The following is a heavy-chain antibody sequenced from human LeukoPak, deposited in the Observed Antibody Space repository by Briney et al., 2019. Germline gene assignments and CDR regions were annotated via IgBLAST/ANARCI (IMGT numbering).Heavy chain of an antibody. CDR1: GYSFTNYW. V-gene: IGHV5-51*01. J-gene: IGHJ3*02. D-gene: IGHD4-23*01. CDR3: AKFSAVDDTFDI. CDR2: IYPGDSDT. Sequence: GESLKISCEGSGYSFTNYWIGWVRQMPGKGLEWMGIIYPGDSDTRYSPSFEGQVTISADKSISTAFLQWSSLKASDTAMYYCAKFSAVDDTFDIWGQGTMVTVFS.